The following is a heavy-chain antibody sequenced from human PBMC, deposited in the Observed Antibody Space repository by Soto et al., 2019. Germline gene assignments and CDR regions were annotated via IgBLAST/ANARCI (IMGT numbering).Heavy chain of an antibody. CDR2: IWYDGSNK. CDR3: ARDEGIAVAKDYYYGMDV. D-gene: IGHD6-19*01. CDR1: GFTFSSYG. Sequence: QVQLVESGGGVVQPGRSLRLSCAASGFTFSSYGMHWVRQAPGKGLEWVAVIWYDGSNKYYADSVKGRFTISRDNSKNTLYLQMNSLRAEDTAVYYCARDEGIAVAKDYYYGMDVWGQGTTVTVSS. J-gene: IGHJ6*02. V-gene: IGHV3-33*01.